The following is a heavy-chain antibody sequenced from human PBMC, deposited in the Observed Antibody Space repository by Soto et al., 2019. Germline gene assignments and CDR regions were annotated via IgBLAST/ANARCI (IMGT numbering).Heavy chain of an antibody. CDR3: AGGPRNWGVDY. J-gene: IGHJ4*02. D-gene: IGHD7-27*01. Sequence: QVQLVQSGAEVKKPGASVKVSCKAAAYTFTSYDINWVRQATGQDFEWMGWMNPNNGNTAYAQKFQGRVTMTRDTAKSPAFMELSSMTSEHTAVYFWAGGPRNWGVDYWGQGTLVTVSS. CDR1: AYTFTSYD. V-gene: IGHV1-8*01. CDR2: MNPNNGNT.